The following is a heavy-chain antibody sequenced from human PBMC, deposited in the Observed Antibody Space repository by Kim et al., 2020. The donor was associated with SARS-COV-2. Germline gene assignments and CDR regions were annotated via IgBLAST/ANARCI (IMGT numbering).Heavy chain of an antibody. Sequence: LKSRVTISVDKSKNQFSLKLSSVTAADTAVYYCARVGENDYGDYDAFDIWGQGTMVTVSS. J-gene: IGHJ3*02. V-gene: IGHV4-4*02. D-gene: IGHD4-17*01. CDR3: ARVGENDYGDYDAFDI.